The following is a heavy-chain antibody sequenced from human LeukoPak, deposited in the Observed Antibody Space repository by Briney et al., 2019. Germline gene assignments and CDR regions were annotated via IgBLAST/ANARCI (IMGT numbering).Heavy chain of an antibody. Sequence: GGSLRLSCAASGFTISSYSMNWVRQAPGKGPEWISYISTGSSTIYYADSVKGRFTISRDNAKNSLFLQMNSLRDEDTAVYYCAREDYYDSSGQRGYWGQGTLVTVSS. CDR2: ISTGSSTI. J-gene: IGHJ4*02. D-gene: IGHD3-22*01. CDR3: AREDYYDSSGQRGY. V-gene: IGHV3-48*02. CDR1: GFTISSYS.